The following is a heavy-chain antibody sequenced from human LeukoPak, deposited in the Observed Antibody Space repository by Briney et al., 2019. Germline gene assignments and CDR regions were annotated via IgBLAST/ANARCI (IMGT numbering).Heavy chain of an antibody. CDR2: IIPIYGTA. J-gene: IGHJ2*01. Sequence: SAVKVSCQPCGGTLSNYSFSGLGQAPARGGAGMGGIIPIYGTANYPQKFQDRVTNTADESTSPAYMELSSLGSEETAGYYCGEVIGDTAMVGDWYFDLWGGGTLVTVST. D-gene: IGHD5-18*01. CDR3: GEVIGDTAMVGDWYFDL. CDR1: GGTLSNYS. V-gene: IGHV1-69*13.